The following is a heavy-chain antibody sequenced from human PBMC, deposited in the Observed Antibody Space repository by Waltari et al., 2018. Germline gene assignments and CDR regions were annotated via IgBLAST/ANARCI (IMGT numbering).Heavy chain of an antibody. J-gene: IGHJ4*02. Sequence: QVQLVESGGGLVKPGGSLRRSWAASGFTFRDYYLSGLHQAPGKGLEWVSYISSSGSTLYYADSVKGRFTISRDNAKNSLYLQMNSLRAEDTAVYYCAREAYYDSSGYWGYWGQGTLVTVSS. CDR2: ISSSGSTL. V-gene: IGHV3-11*01. CDR3: AREAYYDSSGYWGY. CDR1: GFTFRDYY. D-gene: IGHD3-22*01.